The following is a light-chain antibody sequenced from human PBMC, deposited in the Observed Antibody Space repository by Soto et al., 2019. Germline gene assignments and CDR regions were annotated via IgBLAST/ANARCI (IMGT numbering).Light chain of an antibody. CDR1: QSVSGSSY. J-gene: IGKJ2*01. V-gene: IGKV3-20*01. CDR2: GAS. CDR3: RQYGSSPSYT. Sequence: EIVLTQSPGTLSLSPGERATLSCRASQSVSGSSYLAWYQQKPGQAPRLLIYGASSRATGIPDRFSGSGAATDFTLTISRLEPEDCAVYYCRQYGSSPSYTFGQGTKLEIK.